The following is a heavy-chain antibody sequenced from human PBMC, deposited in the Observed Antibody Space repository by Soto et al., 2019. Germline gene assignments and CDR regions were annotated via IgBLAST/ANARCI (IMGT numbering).Heavy chain of an antibody. CDR1: GFTFTTSG. CDR3: AAVVPPSGILERLGLDP. D-gene: IGHD3-3*01. Sequence: QMQLVQSGPEVKEPGTSVRVSCKASGFTFTTSGIHWVRQARGQGLEWMGWIVVGSGNTRYSQKFQDKVTLTRDMATDTAYMDLRSLTSDDTASYYCAAVVPPSGILERLGLDPWGQGTLVTVPS. CDR2: IVVGSGNT. V-gene: IGHV1-58*02. J-gene: IGHJ5*02.